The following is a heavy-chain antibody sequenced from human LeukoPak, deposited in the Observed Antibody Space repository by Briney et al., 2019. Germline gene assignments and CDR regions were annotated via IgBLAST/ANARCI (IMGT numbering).Heavy chain of an antibody. J-gene: IGHJ4*02. D-gene: IGHD6-19*01. CDR3: AKIGRIAVAGTNC. CDR2: ISGSGGTT. V-gene: IGHV3-23*01. Sequence: GGSLRLSCAASGFTFSSYGMHWVRQAPGKGLEWVSAISGSGGTTYYADSVRGRFTISRDNSKNILFLQLNSLRAEDTAVYYCAKIGRIAVAGTNCWGQGTLVTVSS. CDR1: GFTFSSYG.